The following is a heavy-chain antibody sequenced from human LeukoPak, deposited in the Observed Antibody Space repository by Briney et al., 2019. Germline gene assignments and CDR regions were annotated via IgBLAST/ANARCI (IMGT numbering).Heavy chain of an antibody. CDR1: GFTFTSSA. Sequence: SVKVSCKASGFTFTSSAMQWVRQARGQRLEWIGWIVVGSGNTNYAQKFQERVTITRDMSTSTAYMELSSLRSEDTAVYYCAASIVGATKPSGYYYYGMDVWGQGTTVTVSS. D-gene: IGHD1-26*01. J-gene: IGHJ6*02. CDR2: IVVGSGNT. CDR3: AASIVGATKPSGYYYYGMDV. V-gene: IGHV1-58*02.